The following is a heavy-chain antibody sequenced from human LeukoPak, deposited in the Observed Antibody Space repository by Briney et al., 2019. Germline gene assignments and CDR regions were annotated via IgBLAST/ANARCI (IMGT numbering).Heavy chain of an antibody. D-gene: IGHD1-14*01. Sequence: GGSLRLSCAASGFTFSNSAMSWVRQAPGKGLEWVSDINGSGGNTYYADSVKGRFIISRDNAKNSVYLQMNILRVEDTAVYYCASGMIEFDYWGQGTLVTVSS. CDR3: ASGMIEFDY. V-gene: IGHV3-23*01. J-gene: IGHJ4*02. CDR1: GFTFSNSA. CDR2: INGSGGNT.